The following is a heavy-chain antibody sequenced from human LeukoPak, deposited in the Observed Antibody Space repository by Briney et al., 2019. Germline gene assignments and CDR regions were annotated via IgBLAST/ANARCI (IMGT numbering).Heavy chain of an antibody. CDR1: GFTFSSYG. D-gene: IGHD5-12*01. CDR2: ISGSDGTT. J-gene: IGHJ4*02. Sequence: PGGSLRLSCAASGFTFSSYGMSWVRQAPGKGLEWVSAISGSDGTTYYADSVKGRFTISRDNSMNTLYLQMNSLRAEDTAVYYCARGPSGYHNTGGQGTLVTVSS. V-gene: IGHV3-23*01. CDR3: ARGPSGYHNT.